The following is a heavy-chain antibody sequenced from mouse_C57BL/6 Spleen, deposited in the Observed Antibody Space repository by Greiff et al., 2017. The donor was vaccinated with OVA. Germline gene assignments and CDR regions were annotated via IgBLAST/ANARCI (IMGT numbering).Heavy chain of an antibody. V-gene: IGHV2-2*01. CDR1: GFPLTSYG. CDR2: IWGGGST. J-gene: IGHJ3*01. Sequence: VQLQQSGPGLVQPSQSLSITCTVSGFPLTSYGVPWVRRSPGKGLEWLGGIWGGGSTDNNAAFISRLSISKDNSKSQVFFKMNSLQADDTAIYYCATYYDHDGGFAYWGQGTLVTVSA. D-gene: IGHD2-4*01. CDR3: ATYYDHDGGFAY.